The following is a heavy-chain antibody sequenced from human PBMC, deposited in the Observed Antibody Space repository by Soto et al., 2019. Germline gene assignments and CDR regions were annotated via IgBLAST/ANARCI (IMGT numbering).Heavy chain of an antibody. CDR2: IQSEADGGTT. Sequence: DVQLVESGGGLVKPGGSLRISCAASGFTFSDAWMIWVRQAPGKGPEWVDRIQSEADGGTTDYAAPVEGRFTVSRDDSTSMLYLQMDSLKSEDTAMYYCCTHWGAYSSGWPWGQGTPVTVSS. CDR3: CTHWGAYSSGWP. V-gene: IGHV3-15*01. J-gene: IGHJ5*02. CDR1: GFTFSDAW. D-gene: IGHD6-19*01.